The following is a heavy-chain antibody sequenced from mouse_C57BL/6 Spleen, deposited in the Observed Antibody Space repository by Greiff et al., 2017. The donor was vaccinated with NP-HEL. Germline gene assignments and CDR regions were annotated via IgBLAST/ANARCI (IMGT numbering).Heavy chain of an antibody. Sequence: VQGVESGPELVKPGASVKISCKASGYAFSSSWMNWVKQRPGKGLEWIGRIYPGDGDTNYNGKFKGKATLTADKSSSTAYMQLSSLTSEDSAVYFCARDYGNYDYWGQGTTLTVSS. CDR2: IYPGDGDT. D-gene: IGHD2-1*01. CDR1: GYAFSSSW. J-gene: IGHJ2*01. V-gene: IGHV1-82*01. CDR3: ARDYGNYDY.